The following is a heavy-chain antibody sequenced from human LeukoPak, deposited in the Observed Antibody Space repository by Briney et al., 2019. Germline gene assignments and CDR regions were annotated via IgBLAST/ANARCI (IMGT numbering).Heavy chain of an antibody. J-gene: IGHJ5*02. CDR2: IYYSGST. V-gene: IGHV4-30-4*07. Sequence: ASETLSLTCAVSGGSISSGGYSWSWIRQPPGKGLEWIGYIYYSGSTYYNPSLKSRVTISVDTSKNQFSLKLSSVTAADTAVYYCAKFGLGSGSSQLDWFDPWGQGTLVTVSS. CDR3: AKFGLGSGSSQLDWFDP. CDR1: GGSISSGGYS. D-gene: IGHD3-10*01.